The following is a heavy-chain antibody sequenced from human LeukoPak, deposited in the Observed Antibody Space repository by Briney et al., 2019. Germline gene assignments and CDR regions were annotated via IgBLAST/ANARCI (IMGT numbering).Heavy chain of an antibody. CDR3: ARDRPYGSGRERYFGY. D-gene: IGHD3-10*01. CDR2: ISSSGSTI. CDR1: GFTFSSYE. J-gene: IGHJ4*02. Sequence: PGGSLRLSCAASGFTFSSYEMNWVRQAPGKGLEWVSYISSSGSTIYYADSVKGRFTISRDNAKNSLYLQMNSLRAEDTAVYYCARDRPYGSGRERYFGYWGQGTLVTVSS. V-gene: IGHV3-48*03.